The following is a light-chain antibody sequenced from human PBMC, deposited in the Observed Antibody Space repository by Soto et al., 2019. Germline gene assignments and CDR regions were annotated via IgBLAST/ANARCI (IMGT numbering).Light chain of an antibody. Sequence: QSVLPQPPSVYEAPGQTVTISCSGGGSNIGSNSVSWYQQVPGTAPKLLLYDNDKRHSGIPDRFSGSKSGTSATLDITCLQAADEADYSCGTWESYLRVGVFGGGTKLTVL. CDR1: GSNIGSNS. J-gene: IGLJ2*01. CDR2: DND. CDR3: GTWESYLRVGV. V-gene: IGLV1-51*01.